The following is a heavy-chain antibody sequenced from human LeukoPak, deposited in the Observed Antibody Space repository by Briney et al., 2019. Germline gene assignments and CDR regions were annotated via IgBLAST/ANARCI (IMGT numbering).Heavy chain of an antibody. J-gene: IGHJ5*02. CDR3: ARVGGITMVRGVIIRGINWFDP. Sequence: ASVKVSCKASGYTLTGYYMHWVRQAPGQGLEWMGWISAYNGNTNYAQKLQGRVTMTTDTSTSTAYMELRSLRSDDTAVYYCARVGGITMVRGVIIRGINWFDPWGQGTLVTVSS. V-gene: IGHV1-18*04. D-gene: IGHD3-10*01. CDR1: GYTLTGYY. CDR2: ISAYNGNT.